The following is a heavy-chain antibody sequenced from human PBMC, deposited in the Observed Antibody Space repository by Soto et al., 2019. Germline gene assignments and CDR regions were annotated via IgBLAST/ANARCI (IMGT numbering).Heavy chain of an antibody. CDR2: ISGSGGST. J-gene: IGHJ6*02. V-gene: IGHV3-23*01. CDR1: GFTFSSYA. CDR3: VKAASSWFRFPVEYGMDV. Sequence: EVQLLESGGGLVQPGGSLRLSCAASGFTFSSYAMSWVRQAPGKGLEWVSAISGSGGSTYYADSVKGRFTISRDNSKNTLYLQMNSLRAEDTAVYYCVKAASSWFRFPVEYGMDVWGQGTTVTVSS. D-gene: IGHD6-13*01.